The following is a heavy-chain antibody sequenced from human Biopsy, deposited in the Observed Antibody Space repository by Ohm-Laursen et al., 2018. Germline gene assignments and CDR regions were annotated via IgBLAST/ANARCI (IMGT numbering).Heavy chain of an antibody. D-gene: IGHD3-9*01. CDR2: IITFFRTV. J-gene: IGHJ6*02. Sequence: SSVKVSCKVSGGTFSNSAISWVRQAPGQGLEWMGGIITFFRTVNYAQNFQGRLTITADEFTDTAYMELRSLRSEDTAVYYRAPQTPRDPDILTGAYHYDMAVWGQGTTVTVSS. CDR3: APQTPRDPDILTGAYHYDMAV. V-gene: IGHV1-69*01. CDR1: GGTFSNSA.